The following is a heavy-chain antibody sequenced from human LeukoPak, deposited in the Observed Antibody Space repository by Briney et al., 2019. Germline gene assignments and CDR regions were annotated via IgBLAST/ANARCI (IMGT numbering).Heavy chain of an antibody. Sequence: SDTLSLTCTVSGGSISSYYWSWIRQPPGKGLEWIGYIYYSGSTNHNPSLKSRVTISVDTSKKQFSLKLRSVTAADTAVYYCASDVGVGGGDAFDIWGQGTMVTVSS. CDR3: ASDVGVGGGDAFDI. CDR2: IYYSGST. J-gene: IGHJ3*02. D-gene: IGHD3-16*01. V-gene: IGHV4-59*07. CDR1: GGSISSYY.